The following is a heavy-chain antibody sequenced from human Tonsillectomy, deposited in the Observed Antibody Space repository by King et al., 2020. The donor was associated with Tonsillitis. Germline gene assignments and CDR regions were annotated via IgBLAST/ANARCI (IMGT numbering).Heavy chain of an antibody. J-gene: IGHJ3*01. Sequence: DVQLVESGGGLVQPGGSLRLSCAASGFIFSDHYMDWVRQAPGKGLEWVGRVRDKIHSHTTEYAASVKGRFTISRDDTENSLFLQMNSLKSEDTAVYYCARGCLVKSRTPCYDALNLWGQGTMVTVSS. D-gene: IGHD2-2*01. CDR3: ARGCLVKSRTPCYDALNL. CDR2: VRDKIHSHTT. V-gene: IGHV3-72*01. CDR1: GFIFSDHY.